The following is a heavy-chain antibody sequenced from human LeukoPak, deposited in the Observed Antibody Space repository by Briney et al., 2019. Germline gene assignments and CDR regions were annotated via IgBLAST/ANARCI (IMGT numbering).Heavy chain of an antibody. V-gene: IGHV3-53*01. CDR3: ARSQGGTMSLRHFDL. CDR2: INSGGNA. CDR1: GFVFSDYY. D-gene: IGHD3-22*01. Sequence: PGGSLRLSCAASGFVFSDYYMTWIRQAPGKGLEWVSVINSGGNAYYADSVKGRFTISRDNSKNMLYLQMNSLRAEDTAVYYYARSQGGTMSLRHFDLWGRGTLVTVSS. J-gene: IGHJ2*01.